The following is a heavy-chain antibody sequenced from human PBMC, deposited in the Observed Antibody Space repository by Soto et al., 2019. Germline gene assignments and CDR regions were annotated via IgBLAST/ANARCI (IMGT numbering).Heavy chain of an antibody. CDR1: GYTFTEND. J-gene: IGHJ4*02. Sequence: QVQLVQSGAEVKRPGASVKVSCKASGYTFTENDINWVRQATGQGLEWMGWMNPNSGNTGYAQKFQGRVTMTRDNSITTAYMELSSLRSEDTAVYFCVRDRPPDSWGQGTLVSVSS. V-gene: IGHV1-8*01. CDR2: MNPNSGNT. CDR3: VRDRPPDS.